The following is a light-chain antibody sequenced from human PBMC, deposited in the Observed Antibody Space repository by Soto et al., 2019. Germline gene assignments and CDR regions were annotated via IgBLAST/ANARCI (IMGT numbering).Light chain of an antibody. J-gene: IGLJ2*01. V-gene: IGLV2-23*02. CDR3: CSYAGSSTFVV. CDR1: SSDVGSYNL. Sequence: SALTQPASVSGSPGQSITISCTGTSSDVGSYNLVSWYQQHPGKAPKLMIYEDTKRPSGVSNRFSGSKSGNTASLTISGLHAEDEADYYCCSYAGSSTFVVFGGGTKLTVL. CDR2: EDT.